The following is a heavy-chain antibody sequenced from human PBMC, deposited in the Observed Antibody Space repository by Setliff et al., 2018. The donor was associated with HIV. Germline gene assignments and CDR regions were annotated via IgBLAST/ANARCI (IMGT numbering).Heavy chain of an antibody. J-gene: IGHJ5*02. V-gene: IGHV1-18*01. Sequence: GASVKVSCKASGYIFTSYLISWVRQAPGHGLEWMGWISASNGDTNYAQKFQGSVTMTTDTSTTTAYMELKSLRSDDTAVYYCARMGSGWFIGLDPWGQGSLVTSPQ. CDR1: GYIFTSYL. CDR3: ARMGSGWFIGLDP. CDR2: ISASNGDT. D-gene: IGHD6-19*01.